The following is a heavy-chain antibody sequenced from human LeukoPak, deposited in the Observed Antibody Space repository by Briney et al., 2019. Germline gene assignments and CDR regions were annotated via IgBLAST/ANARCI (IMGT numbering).Heavy chain of an antibody. D-gene: IGHD3-10*01. CDR3: AREHYGWNYVDY. J-gene: IGHJ4*02. V-gene: IGHV3-7*01. CDR2: IKQDGSEK. Sequence: GRSLRLSCAASGFTFSSYWMSWVRQAPGKGLEWVANIKQDGSEKGYVDSVKGRFTISRDTAKNSLYLQINSLRAEDTAVYYCAREHYGWNYVDYWGQGTLVTVSS. CDR1: GFTFSSYW.